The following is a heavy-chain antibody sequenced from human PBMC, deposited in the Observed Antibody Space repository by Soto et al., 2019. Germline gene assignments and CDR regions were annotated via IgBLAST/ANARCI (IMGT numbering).Heavy chain of an antibody. V-gene: IGHV3-30-3*01. CDR2: ISYDGSNK. CDR1: VFTFSSYA. J-gene: IGHJ6*02. CDR3: ARDRGLSDRVVVAATTYYYYYGMDV. D-gene: IGHD2-15*01. Sequence: WWSLRLSCSASVFTFSSYAMHWLRQAPGKGLEWVAVISYDGSNKYYADSVKGRFTISRDNSKNTLYLQMNSLRAEDTAVYYCARDRGLSDRVVVAATTYYYYYGMDVWGQGTTVTVSS.